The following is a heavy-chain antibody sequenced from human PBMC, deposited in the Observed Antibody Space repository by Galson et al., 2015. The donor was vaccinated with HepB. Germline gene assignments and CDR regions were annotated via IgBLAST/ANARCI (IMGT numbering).Heavy chain of an antibody. CDR1: GFTFSSYA. Sequence: CAASGFTFSSYAMSWVRRAPGRGLEWVSAISGSGGSTYYADSVKGRFTISRDNSKNTLYLQMNSLRAEDTAVYYCAKGWKYSSSGGYYYYYYGMDVWGQGTTVTVSS. CDR2: ISGSGGST. CDR3: AKGWKYSSSGGYYYYYYGMDV. V-gene: IGHV3-23*01. J-gene: IGHJ6*02. D-gene: IGHD6-6*01.